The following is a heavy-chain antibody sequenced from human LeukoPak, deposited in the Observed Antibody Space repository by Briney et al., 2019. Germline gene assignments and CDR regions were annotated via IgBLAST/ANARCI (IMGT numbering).Heavy chain of an antibody. V-gene: IGHV3-74*01. CDR3: ARGGVTFDY. J-gene: IGHJ4*02. CDR2: IHSDGSDT. CDR1: GFTFSNYW. D-gene: IGHD2-8*01. Sequence: GGSLRLSCAASGFTFSNYWMHWVRQAPGKGLVWVSRIHSDGSDTIYADSVKGRFTISRDSAKNTLYLQMNNMKAEDTAVYYCARGGVTFDYWGQGTLVTVSS.